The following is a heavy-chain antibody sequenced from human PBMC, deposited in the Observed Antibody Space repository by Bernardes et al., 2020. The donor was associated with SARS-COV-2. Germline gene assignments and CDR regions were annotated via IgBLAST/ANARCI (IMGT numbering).Heavy chain of an antibody. CDR2: IYTSGST. CDR3: ARGIRITIFGVVTHFDY. CDR1: GGSIRSGSYY. V-gene: IGHV4-61*02. D-gene: IGHD3-3*01. J-gene: IGHJ4*02. Sequence: SETLYLTCTVSGGSIRSGSYYWSWIRQPAGKGLEWIGRIYTSGSTNYNPSLKSRVTISVDTSKNQFSLKLSSVTAADTAVYYCARGIRITIFGVVTHFDYWGQGTLVTVSS.